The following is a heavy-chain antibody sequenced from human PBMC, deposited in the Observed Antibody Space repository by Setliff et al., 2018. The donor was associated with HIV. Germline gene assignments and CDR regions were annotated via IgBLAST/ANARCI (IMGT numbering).Heavy chain of an antibody. Sequence: SVKVSCKASGGTFSSYAISWVRQAPRQGLEWMGGIIPILGIANYAQKFQGRVTITADESTSTAYMELSSLRSEDTAVYYCARVGATNNWFDPWGQGTLVTVSS. D-gene: IGHD1-26*01. V-gene: IGHV1-69*10. CDR1: GGTFSSYA. CDR2: IIPILGIA. CDR3: ARVGATNNWFDP. J-gene: IGHJ5*02.